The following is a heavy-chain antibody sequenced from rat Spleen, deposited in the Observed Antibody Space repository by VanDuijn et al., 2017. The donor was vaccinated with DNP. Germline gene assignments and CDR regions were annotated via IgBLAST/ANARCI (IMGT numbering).Heavy chain of an antibody. CDR3: ATHGNYGSYWYFDF. J-gene: IGHJ1*01. CDR1: GFTFSNYD. V-gene: IGHV5-25*01. D-gene: IGHD1-3*01. CDR2: ISTSGGST. Sequence: EVQLVESGGGLVQPGRSLKLSCAASGFTFSNYDMAWVRQAPTKGLEWVASISTSGGSTYYRDSVKGRFTISRDNAKSTLYLQMDSLRSEDTATYYCATHGNYGSYWYFDFWGPGTMVTVSS.